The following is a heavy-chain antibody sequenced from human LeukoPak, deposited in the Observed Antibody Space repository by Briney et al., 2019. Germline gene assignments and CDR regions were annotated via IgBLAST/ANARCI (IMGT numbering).Heavy chain of an antibody. D-gene: IGHD3-22*01. CDR2: INPRGGST. J-gene: IGHJ4*02. CDR1: GYIFTTYY. V-gene: IGHV1-46*01. CDR3: ARDGDPNSSGYYYNY. Sequence: ASVKVSCKASGYIFTTYYMHWLRQAPGQGPEWMGIINPRGGSTDYAQKFQGRVTMTSDTSTSTVYMELRSLRSDDTAVYYCARDGDPNSSGYYYNYWGQGTLVTVSS.